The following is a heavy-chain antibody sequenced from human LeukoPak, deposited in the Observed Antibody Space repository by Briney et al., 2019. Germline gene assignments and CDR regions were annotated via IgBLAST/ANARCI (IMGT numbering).Heavy chain of an antibody. CDR1: GYTFTSYD. CDR2: MSPNSGDT. J-gene: IGHJ4*02. V-gene: IGHV1-8*01. Sequence: GASVKVSCKASGYTFTSYDFNRVRQATGQRPEWMGWMSPNSGDTGYAQKFQDRVTMTWNTSISTAYMELSSLRSDDTAVYYCARGPPNWGYDYWGPGTLVTVSS. D-gene: IGHD7-27*01. CDR3: ARGPPNWGYDY.